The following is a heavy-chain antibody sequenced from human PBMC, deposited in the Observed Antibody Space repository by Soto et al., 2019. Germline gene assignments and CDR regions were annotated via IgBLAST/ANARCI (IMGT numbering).Heavy chain of an antibody. J-gene: IGHJ5*01. CDR2: IYYSGST. D-gene: IGHD1-26*01. Sequence: QVQLQESGPGLVKPSQTLSLTCSVSGGSISSGGYYWSWIRQHPEKGLGWIGYIYYSGSTNYNPSRKTRVIMSVDTSSNRFSLALRSVTAADTAIYYCARHSASWQWFDYWGQGTLVTVSS. V-gene: IGHV4-31*03. CDR1: GGSISSGGYY. CDR3: ARHSASWQWFDY.